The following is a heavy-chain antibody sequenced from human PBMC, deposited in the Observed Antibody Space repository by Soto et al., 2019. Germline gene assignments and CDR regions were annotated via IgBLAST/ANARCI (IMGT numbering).Heavy chain of an antibody. CDR3: TRGAGPPWVDL. J-gene: IGHJ5*02. CDR2: IYSSWLS. V-gene: IGHV4-4*07. CDR1: GGSISSYF. Sequence: SETLSLTYTVSGGSISSYFWSWILQPAGKGLEWIGRIYSSWLSNSTPSLNRRVTMSIDTSNNQFSLNLRSVTAADTAVYYCTRGAGPPWVDLWGQGT.